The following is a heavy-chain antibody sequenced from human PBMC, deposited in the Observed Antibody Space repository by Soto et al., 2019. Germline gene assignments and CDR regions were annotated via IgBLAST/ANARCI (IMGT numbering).Heavy chain of an antibody. CDR2: IYWDDDK. J-gene: IGHJ4*02. D-gene: IGHD2-15*01. CDR3: AHASGGFSNFDY. V-gene: IGHV2-5*02. CDR1: GFALRTSGMG. Sequence: QITLKESGPTLVKPTQTLTLTCTFSGFALRTSGMGVGWIHQPPGKALEWLALIYWDDDKRYSPSLKTRLTITKDTSKNQVVLTMTKMDPVDTARYYCAHASGGFSNFDYWGQGTLVIVSS.